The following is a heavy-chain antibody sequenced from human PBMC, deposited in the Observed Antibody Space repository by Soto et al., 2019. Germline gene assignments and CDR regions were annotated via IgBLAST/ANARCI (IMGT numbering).Heavy chain of an antibody. CDR2: IYHSGSA. CDR3: ARVEGRFYYGMDV. V-gene: IGHV4-4*02. Sequence: SETLSLSCIVSGGSISSNCWSWVRQPPGKGLEWIGEIYHSGSANYNPSLKSRVTISVDKSKNQFSLKLSSVTAADTAVYYCARVEGRFYYGMDVWGQGTTVTVSS. J-gene: IGHJ6*02. CDR1: GGSISSNC.